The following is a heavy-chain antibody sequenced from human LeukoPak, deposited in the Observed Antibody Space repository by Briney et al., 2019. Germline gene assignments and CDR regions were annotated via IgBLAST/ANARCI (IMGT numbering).Heavy chain of an antibody. CDR2: IYYSGST. CDR1: GGSISSYY. CDR3: ARDRDSSGDYFDY. J-gene: IGHJ4*02. V-gene: IGHV4-59*01. Sequence: PSETLSLTCTVSGGSISSYYWSWIRQPPGKGLEWIGYIYYSGSTNYNPSLKSRVTIFVDTSKNQFSLKVSYVTAADTAVYYCARDRDSSGDYFDYWGQGTLVTVSS. D-gene: IGHD3-22*01.